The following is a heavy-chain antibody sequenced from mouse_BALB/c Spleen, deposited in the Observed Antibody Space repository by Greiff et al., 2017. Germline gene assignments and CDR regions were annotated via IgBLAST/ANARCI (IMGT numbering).Heavy chain of an antibody. D-gene: IGHD2-1*01. CDR2: IWAGGST. J-gene: IGHJ4*01. V-gene: IGHV2-9*02. CDR1: GFSLTSYG. Sequence: QVHVKQSGPGLVAPSQSLSITCTVSGFSLTSYGVHWVRQPPGKGLEWLGVIWAGGSTNYNSALMSRLSISKDNSKSQVFLKMNSLQTDDTAMYYCARDAGNFDAMDYWGQGTSVTVSS. CDR3: ARDAGNFDAMDY.